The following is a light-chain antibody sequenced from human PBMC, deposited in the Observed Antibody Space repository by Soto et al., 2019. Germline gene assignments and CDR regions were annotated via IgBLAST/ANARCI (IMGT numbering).Light chain of an antibody. CDR2: EVS. CDR3: CSYAGSSTYV. V-gene: IGLV2-23*02. Sequence: SVLTQPASVSGSPGQSITISCTGTSSDVGSYNLVSWYQQLPGKAPKLMIYEVSKRPSGVSNRFSGSKSGNTASLTISGLQAEDEADYYCCSYAGSSTYVFGTGTKVTVL. J-gene: IGLJ1*01. CDR1: SSDVGSYNL.